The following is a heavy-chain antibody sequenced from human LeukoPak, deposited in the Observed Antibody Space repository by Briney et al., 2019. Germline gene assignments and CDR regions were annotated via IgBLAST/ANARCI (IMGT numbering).Heavy chain of an antibody. CDR1: GFTFSDYY. Sequence: GGSLRLFCSASGFTFSDYYMSWIRQAPGKGLGWVSYISSSGSTIYYADSVKGRFTISRDNAKNSLYLQMNSLRADDTAVYYCARVFGELSSLDYWGQGTLVTVSS. J-gene: IGHJ4*02. CDR3: ARVFGELSSLDY. V-gene: IGHV3-11*01. CDR2: ISSSGSTI. D-gene: IGHD3-10*02.